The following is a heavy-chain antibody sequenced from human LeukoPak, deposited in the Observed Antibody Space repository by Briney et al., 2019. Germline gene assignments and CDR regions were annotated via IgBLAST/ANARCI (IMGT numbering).Heavy chain of an antibody. D-gene: IGHD2-2*01. CDR3: ARAEQYQLLLR. V-gene: IGHV1-18*01. J-gene: IGHJ4*02. CDR2: ISAYNGNT. CDR1: GYTFTSYG. Sequence: ASVKVSCKASGYTFTSYGITWVRQAPGQGLEWMGWISAYNGNTNYAQKLQGRVTMTTDTSTSTAYLDLRSLRSDDTAVYYCARAEQYQLLLRWGQGTLVTVSS.